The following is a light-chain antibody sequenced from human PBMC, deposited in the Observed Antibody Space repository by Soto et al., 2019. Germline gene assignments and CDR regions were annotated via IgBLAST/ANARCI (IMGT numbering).Light chain of an antibody. Sequence: IRLTQSPSSLSASVGDRVTITCGASQGIRSYLAWYQKKTGKAPKLLIYAASTLQSGVPSRLRGSGYGTDLTITISSMQTEDFATYYCQQLNSYPLTFGGGTRLEI. CDR2: AAS. CDR1: QGIRSY. V-gene: IGKV1-9*01. J-gene: IGKJ5*01. CDR3: QQLNSYPLT.